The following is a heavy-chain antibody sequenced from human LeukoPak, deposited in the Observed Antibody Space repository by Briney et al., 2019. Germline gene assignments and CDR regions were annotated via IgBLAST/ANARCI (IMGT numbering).Heavy chain of an antibody. CDR3: ARIITSTWYNEFDC. CDR2: INPNGGGT. J-gene: IGHJ4*02. V-gene: IGHV1-2*02. CDR1: GYTFTDHY. D-gene: IGHD1-14*01. Sequence: GASVKVSCKASGYTFTDHYLHWLRQAPGQGLEYLGWINPNGGGTNFPQKFQGRVTLTIDTSVNTGYMEITKLTSDDTAVYYCARIITSTWYNEFDCWGQGTLVAVSP.